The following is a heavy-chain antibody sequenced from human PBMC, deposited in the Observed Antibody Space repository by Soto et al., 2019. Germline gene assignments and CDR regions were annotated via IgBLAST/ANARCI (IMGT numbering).Heavy chain of an antibody. CDR2: INHSGST. Sequence: QVQLQQWGAGLLKPSETLSLTCAVYGGSFSGYYWSWIRQPPGKGLEWIGEINHSGSTNYNPSLKSRVTISVYPSKNQFSLKLSSVTAADTAVYYCARGAFSPVIVVVVSLAFDIWGQGTMVTVSS. V-gene: IGHV4-34*01. J-gene: IGHJ3*02. CDR1: GGSFSGYY. D-gene: IGHD2-15*01. CDR3: ARGAFSPVIVVVVSLAFDI.